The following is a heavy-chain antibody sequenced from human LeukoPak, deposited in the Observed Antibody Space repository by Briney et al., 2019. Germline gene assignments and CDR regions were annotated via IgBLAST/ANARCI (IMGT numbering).Heavy chain of an antibody. J-gene: IGHJ5*02. CDR2: INHSGST. D-gene: IGHD1-1*01. CDR1: GGSFSGYY. CDR3: ARAPLGWNDDWFDP. Sequence: SETLSLTCAVYGGSFSGYYWSWIRQPPGKGLEWIGEINHSGSTNYNPSLKSRVTISVDTSKNQFSLKLSSVTAADTAVYYCARAPLGWNDDWFDPWGQGTLVTVSS. V-gene: IGHV4-34*01.